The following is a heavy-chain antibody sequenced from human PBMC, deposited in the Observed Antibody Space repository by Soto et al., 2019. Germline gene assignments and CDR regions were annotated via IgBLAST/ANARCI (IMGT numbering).Heavy chain of an antibody. D-gene: IGHD2-15*01. V-gene: IGHV4-4*07. Sequence: PSETLSLTCTVSGGSISSYYWSWIRQPAGKGLEWIGRIYTSGSTNYNPSLKSRVTMSVDTSKNQFSLKLSSVTAADTAVYYCARGFSGGSCYSCYYYGMDVWGQGTTVTV. CDR1: GGSISSYY. J-gene: IGHJ6*02. CDR2: IYTSGST. CDR3: ARGFSGGSCYSCYYYGMDV.